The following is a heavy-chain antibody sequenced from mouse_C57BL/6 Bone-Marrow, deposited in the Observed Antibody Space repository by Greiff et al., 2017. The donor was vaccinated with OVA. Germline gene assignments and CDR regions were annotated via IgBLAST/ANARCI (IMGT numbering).Heavy chain of an antibody. CDR2: IYPGDGDT. J-gene: IGHJ3*01. CDR3: ARDGYRAWFAY. CDR1: GYAFSSSW. V-gene: IGHV1-82*01. Sequence: QVQLQQSGPELVKPGASVKISCKASGYAFSSSWMNWVKQRPGKGLEWIGRIYPGDGDTNYNGKFKGKATLTADKSSSTAYMQLSSLTSEDSAVYFCARDGYRAWFAYWGQETLVTVSA. D-gene: IGHD2-3*01.